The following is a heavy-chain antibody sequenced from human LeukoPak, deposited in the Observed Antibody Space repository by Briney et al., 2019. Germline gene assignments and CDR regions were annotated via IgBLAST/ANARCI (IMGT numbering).Heavy chain of an antibody. V-gene: IGHV4-39*07. CDR3: ARWGLLWFGESGEGWIY. J-gene: IGHJ4*02. CDR2: IYYSGST. Sequence: PSETLSLTCTVSAGSISSSSYYWGWIRQPPGKGLEWIGSIYYSGSTHYNPSLKSRVTISVDTSKNQFSLKLSSVTAADTAVYYCARWGLLWFGESGEGWIYWGQGTLVTVSS. D-gene: IGHD3-10*01. CDR1: AGSISSSSYY.